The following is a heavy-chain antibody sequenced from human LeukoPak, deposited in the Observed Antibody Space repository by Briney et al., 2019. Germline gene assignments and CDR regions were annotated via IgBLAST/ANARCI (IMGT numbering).Heavy chain of an antibody. Sequence: ASVKVSCKASGYTFISYDINWVRQATGQGLEWMGWMNPNSGNTGYAQKFQGRVTITRNTSISTAYMELSGLRSEDTAVYYCARGVVPAAIVWFDPWGQGTLVTVSS. J-gene: IGHJ5*02. D-gene: IGHD2-2*01. CDR3: ARGVVPAAIVWFDP. CDR2: MNPNSGNT. V-gene: IGHV1-8*03. CDR1: GYTFISYD.